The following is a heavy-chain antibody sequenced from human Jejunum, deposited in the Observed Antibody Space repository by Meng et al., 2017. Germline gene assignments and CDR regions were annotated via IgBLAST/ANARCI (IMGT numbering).Heavy chain of an antibody. J-gene: IGHJ4*02. V-gene: IGHV4-4*07. CDR2: KSTSGYI. CDR3: ARGGPVPGYDYEFDF. Sequence: SETLSLTCTVSGVSISGYFWSWVRQPAGKGLEWIWRKSTSGYIDYNPSLKSRVTMSIDTSRSQVTLTLRSVTAADTAMYYCARGGPVPGYDYEFDFWGQGTLVTVSS. D-gene: IGHD5-12*01. CDR1: GVSISGYF.